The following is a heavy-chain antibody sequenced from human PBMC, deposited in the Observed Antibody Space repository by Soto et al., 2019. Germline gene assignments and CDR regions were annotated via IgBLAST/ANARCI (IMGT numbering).Heavy chain of an antibody. J-gene: IGHJ5*02. CDR1: GFSLSTSGVG. CDR2: IYWDDDK. V-gene: IGHV2-5*02. Sequence: QITLKESGPTLVKPTQTLTLTCTFSGFSLSTSGVGVGWIRQPPGKALEWLALIYWDDDKRYSPSLKSRLTITKXXSXNXXVLTKPNMDPVDTATYYCAHAPRPYYYGSGSYFGSWGQGTLVTVSS. CDR3: AHAPRPYYYGSGSYFGS. D-gene: IGHD3-10*01.